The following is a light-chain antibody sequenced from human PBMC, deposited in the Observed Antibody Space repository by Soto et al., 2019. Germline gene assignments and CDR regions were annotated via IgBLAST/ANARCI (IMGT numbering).Light chain of an antibody. CDR3: QQYGSSPWK. Sequence: EIEMTQSPATLSLAPGERVTLSCRASESVSTNLAWYQQKAGQAPRLLIYAASTRATGIPARFSDSGSGTDFTLTISRLEPEDFAVYYCQQYGSSPWKFGQGTKVDIK. CDR2: AAS. V-gene: IGKV3-20*01. CDR1: ESVSTN. J-gene: IGKJ1*01.